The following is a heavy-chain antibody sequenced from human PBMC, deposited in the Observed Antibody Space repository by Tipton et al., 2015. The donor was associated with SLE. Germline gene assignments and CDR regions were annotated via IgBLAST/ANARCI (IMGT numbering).Heavy chain of an antibody. CDR2: LNPNSGNT. J-gene: IGHJ5*02. V-gene: IGHV1-8*01. Sequence: QLVQSGAEVKKPGASVKVSCKASGYTFTTYDINWVRQATGQGLEWMGWLNPNSGNTGSAQKFQGRVTFTRNTPISTAYMELSRLTSEDTGVYYCATDFRVNWFDPWGQGAPVTVSS. CDR1: GYTFTTYD. CDR3: ATDFRVNWFDP.